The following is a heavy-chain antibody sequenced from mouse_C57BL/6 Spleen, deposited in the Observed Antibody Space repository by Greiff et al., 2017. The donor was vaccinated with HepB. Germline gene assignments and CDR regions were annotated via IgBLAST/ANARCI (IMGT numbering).Heavy chain of an antibody. CDR1: GFTFSDYY. V-gene: IGHV5-16*01. CDR2: INYDGSST. Sequence: EVMLVESEGGLVQPGSSMKLSCTASGFTFSDYYMAWVRQVPEKGLEWVANINYDGSSTYYLDSLKSRFIISRDNAKNILYLQMSSLKSEDTATYYCARDLGTTAFDYWGQGTTLTVSS. D-gene: IGHD1-2*01. CDR3: ARDLGTTAFDY. J-gene: IGHJ2*01.